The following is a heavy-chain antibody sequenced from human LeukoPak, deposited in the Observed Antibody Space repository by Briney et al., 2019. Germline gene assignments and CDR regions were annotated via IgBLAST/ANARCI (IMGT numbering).Heavy chain of an antibody. D-gene: IGHD4-17*01. CDR3: AREPETTVTSPYYGMDV. CDR2: IYTSGST. CDR1: GGSIRSYD. V-gene: IGHV4-4*07. Sequence: PSETLSLTCTVSGGSIRSYDWSWIRQPAGKGLEWIGRIYTSGSTNYNPSLKSRVTMSEDTSKNQFSLKLSSVTAADTAVYYCAREPETTVTSPYYGMDVWGQGTTVTVSS. J-gene: IGHJ6*02.